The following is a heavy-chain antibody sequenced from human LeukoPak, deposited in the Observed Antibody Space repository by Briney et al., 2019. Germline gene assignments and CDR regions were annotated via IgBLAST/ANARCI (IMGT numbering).Heavy chain of an antibody. D-gene: IGHD6-19*01. CDR2: IGTAGDT. Sequence: GGSLRLSCAASGFTFSSYDMHWVRQATGKGLEWVSAIGTAGDTYYPGSVKGRFTISRENAKNSLYLQMNSLRAEDTAVYYCAKDADSSGWFNWFDPWGQGTLVTVSS. CDR3: AKDADSSGWFNWFDP. CDR1: GFTFSSYD. V-gene: IGHV3-13*01. J-gene: IGHJ5*02.